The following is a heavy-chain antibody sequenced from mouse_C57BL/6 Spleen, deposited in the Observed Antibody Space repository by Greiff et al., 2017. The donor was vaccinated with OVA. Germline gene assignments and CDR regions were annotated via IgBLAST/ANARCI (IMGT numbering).Heavy chain of an antibody. Sequence: EVMLVESGGDLVKPGGSLKLSCAASGFTFSSYGMSWVRQTPDKRLEWVATISSGGSYTYYPDSVKGRFTISRDNAKNTLYLQMSSLKSEDTAMYYCARQGGRTTVGYFDVWGTGTTVTVSS. V-gene: IGHV5-6*01. D-gene: IGHD1-1*01. CDR3: ARQGGRTTVGYFDV. CDR2: ISSGGSYT. CDR1: GFTFSSYG. J-gene: IGHJ1*03.